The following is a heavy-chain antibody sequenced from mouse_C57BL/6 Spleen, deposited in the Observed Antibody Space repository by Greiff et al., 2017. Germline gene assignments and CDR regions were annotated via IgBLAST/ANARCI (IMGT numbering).Heavy chain of an antibody. J-gene: IGHJ3*01. D-gene: IGHD2-2*01. V-gene: IGHV1-64*01. CDR3: ADGYDPLMFAY. CDR2: IHPNSGST. CDR1: GYTFTSYW. Sequence: QVQLQQPGAELVKPGASVTLSCKASGYTFTSYWMHWVKQRPGQGLEWIGMIHPNSGSTNYNEKFKSKATLTVDKSSSTAYMQLSSLTSEDSAVYYCADGYDPLMFAYWGQGTLVTVSA.